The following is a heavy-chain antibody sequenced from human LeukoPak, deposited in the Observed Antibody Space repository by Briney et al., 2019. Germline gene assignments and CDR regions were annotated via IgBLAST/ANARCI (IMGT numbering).Heavy chain of an antibody. CDR2: IYYSGST. D-gene: IGHD2-15*01. CDR3: ARDLGYCSGGSCYQSLGY. Sequence: KSSETLSLTCTVSGGSISSYYWSWIRQPPGKGLEWIGYIYYSGSTNYNPSLKSRVTISVDTSKNQFSLKLSSVTAADTAVYYCARDLGYCSGGSCYQSLGYSGQGTLATVSS. J-gene: IGHJ4*02. V-gene: IGHV4-59*01. CDR1: GGSISSYY.